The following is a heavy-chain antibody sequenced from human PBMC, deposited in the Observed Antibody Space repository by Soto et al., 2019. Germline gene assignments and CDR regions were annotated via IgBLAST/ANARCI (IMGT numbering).Heavy chain of an antibody. V-gene: IGHV4-34*01. CDR3: ARSRGSRVYASLYDY. CDR2: INHSGST. CDR1: GGSFSGYY. J-gene: IGHJ4*02. Sequence: QVQLQQWGAGLLKPSETLSLTCAVYGGSFSGYYWSWIRQPPGKGLEWIGEINHSGSTNYNPSLKSRVTISVDTSKNQFSLKLSSVTAADTAVYYWARSRGSRVYASLYDYWGQGTLVTVSS. D-gene: IGHD2-8*01.